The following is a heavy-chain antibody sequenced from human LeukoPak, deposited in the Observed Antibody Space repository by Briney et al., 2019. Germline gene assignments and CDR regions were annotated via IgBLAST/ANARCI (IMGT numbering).Heavy chain of an antibody. Sequence: GGSLRLSCAASGFTFDDYGMSWVRQAPGKGLEWVSYISSSSTIYYADSVKGRFTISRDNAKNSLYLQMNSLRAEDTAVYYCARDFGARGWFDYWGQGTLVTVSS. CDR2: ISSSSTI. CDR3: ARDFGARGWFDY. V-gene: IGHV3-69-1*01. D-gene: IGHD6-19*01. CDR1: GFTFDDYG. J-gene: IGHJ4*02.